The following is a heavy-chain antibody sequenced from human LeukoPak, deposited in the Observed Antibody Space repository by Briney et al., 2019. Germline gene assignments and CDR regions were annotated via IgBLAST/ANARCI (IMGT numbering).Heavy chain of an antibody. D-gene: IGHD4-23*01. V-gene: IGHV4-4*07. CDR3: ARAFPGGGYGGRGYYYYMDV. J-gene: IGHJ6*03. Sequence: SETLSLTCTVSGDSISTYYLSWIRQPAGKGLEWIGRIYAGGSTNYNPSLESRVTMSMDTSKKQFSLKLRSVTAADTAVYYCARAFPGGGYGGRGYYYYMDVWGKGTTVTVSS. CDR2: IYAGGST. CDR1: GDSISTYY.